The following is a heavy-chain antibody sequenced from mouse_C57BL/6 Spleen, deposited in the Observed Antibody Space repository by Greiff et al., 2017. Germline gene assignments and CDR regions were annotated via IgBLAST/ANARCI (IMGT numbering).Heavy chain of an antibody. D-gene: IGHD2-10*02. CDR2: IDPSDSET. V-gene: IGHV1-52*01. CDR3: ARSYGKEEWFAY. Sequence: QVQLQQPGAELVRPGSSVKLSCKASGYTFTSYWMHWVKQRPIQGLEWIGNIDPSDSETHYNQKFKDKATLTVDKSSSTAYMQLSSLTSEDSAVYDCARSYGKEEWFAYWGQGTLVTVSA. CDR1: GYTFTSYW. J-gene: IGHJ3*01.